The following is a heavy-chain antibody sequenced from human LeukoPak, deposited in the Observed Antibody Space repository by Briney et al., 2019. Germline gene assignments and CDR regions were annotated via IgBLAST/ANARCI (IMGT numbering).Heavy chain of an antibody. V-gene: IGHV4-4*02. Sequence: SETLSLTGGVSGGYVSSTNRWPWIRQPPGKGLEWIGEVHLDGRTNFNPSLKSRLTMSVDLSENHVSLKLTSVTAADTAVYYCAREGGFYRPLDYSGQGTLVTVSS. CDR1: GGYVSSTNR. D-gene: IGHD6-25*01. CDR3: AREGGFYRPLDY. J-gene: IGHJ4*02. CDR2: VHLDGRT.